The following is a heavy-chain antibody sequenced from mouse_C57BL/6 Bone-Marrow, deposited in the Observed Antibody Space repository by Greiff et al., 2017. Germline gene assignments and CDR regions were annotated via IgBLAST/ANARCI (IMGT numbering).Heavy chain of an antibody. V-gene: IGHV1-64*01. CDR3: ARGIYYYGSSVFAY. J-gene: IGHJ3*01. CDR2: IHPNSGST. Sequence: VQLQQSGAELVKPGASVKLSCKASGYTFTSYWMHWVKQRPGQGLEWIGMIHPNSGSTNYNEKFKSKATLTVDKSSSTAYMQLSSLTSEDSAVYYGARGIYYYGSSVFAYWGQGTLVTVSA. CDR1: GYTFTSYW. D-gene: IGHD1-1*01.